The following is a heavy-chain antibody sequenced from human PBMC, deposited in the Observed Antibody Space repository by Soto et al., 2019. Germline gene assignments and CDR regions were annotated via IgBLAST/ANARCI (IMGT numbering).Heavy chain of an antibody. CDR3: ARAYYDFWSGYYLDWFDP. J-gene: IGHJ5*02. D-gene: IGHD3-3*01. Sequence: GSLRLSCAASGFTFRSYWMHWVRQAPGKGLVWVSRIYSDGSSTSYADSVKGRFTISRDNSKNTLYLQMNSLRAEDTAVYYCARAYYDFWSGYYLDWFDPWGQGTLVTVS. CDR1: GFTFRSYW. CDR2: IYSDGSST. V-gene: IGHV3-74*01.